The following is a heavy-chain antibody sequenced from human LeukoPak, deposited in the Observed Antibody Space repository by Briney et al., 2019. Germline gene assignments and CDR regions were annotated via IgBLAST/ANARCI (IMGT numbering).Heavy chain of an antibody. CDR3: ASRRDYYTLDY. J-gene: IGHJ4*02. D-gene: IGHD1-26*01. Sequence: PEGTLRLSCEASGFTFSSYAISWVRQAPGKGLEWVSTISGGASSTYYADSVKGRFTISRDDSEITLYLQMNSLRAEDTAVYYCASRRDYYTLDYWGQGTLVTVSS. CDR1: GFTFSSYA. CDR2: ISGGASST. V-gene: IGHV3-23*01.